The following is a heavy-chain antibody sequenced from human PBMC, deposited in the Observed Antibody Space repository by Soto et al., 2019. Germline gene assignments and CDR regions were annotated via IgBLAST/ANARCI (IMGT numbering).Heavy chain of an antibody. CDR1: GFTVSSNY. D-gene: IGHD6-19*01. CDR2: IYSGGST. J-gene: IGHJ6*02. V-gene: IGHV3-53*01. CDR3: ARDPSSGWYGYYYYGMDV. Sequence: SGGSLRLSCAASGFTVSSNYMSWVRQAPGKGLEWVSVIYSGGSTYYADSVKGRFTISRDNSKDTLYLQMNSLRAEDTAVYYCARDPSSGWYGYYYYGMDVWGQGTTVTVSS.